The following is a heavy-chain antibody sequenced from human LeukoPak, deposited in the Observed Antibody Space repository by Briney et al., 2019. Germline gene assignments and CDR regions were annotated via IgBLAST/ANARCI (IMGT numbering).Heavy chain of an antibody. CDR3: ARGESMGATPDY. V-gene: IGHV4-59*01. CDR1: GVTISNYD. CDR2: IYYSGST. D-gene: IGHD1-26*01. Sequence: SETLTLTCTASGVTISNYDMSWVRQPPGKGLEWIGYIYYSGSTNYNPSLKSRVTISVDTSKNQFSLKLSSVTAADTAVYYCARGESMGATPDYWGQGTLVTVSS. J-gene: IGHJ4*02.